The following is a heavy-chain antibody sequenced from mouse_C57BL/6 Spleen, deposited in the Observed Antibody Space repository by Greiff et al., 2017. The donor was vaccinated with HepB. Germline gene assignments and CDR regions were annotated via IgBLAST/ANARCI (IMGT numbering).Heavy chain of an antibody. Sequence: EVKLQESGPGLVKPSQSLSLTCSVTGYSITSGYYWNWIRQFPGNKLEWMGYISYDGSNNYNPSLKNRISITRDTSKNQFFLKLNSVTTEDTATYYCARRRSTGYFDVWGTGTAVTVSS. J-gene: IGHJ1*03. CDR1: GYSITSGYY. CDR2: ISYDGSN. V-gene: IGHV3-6*01. CDR3: ARRRSTGYFDV.